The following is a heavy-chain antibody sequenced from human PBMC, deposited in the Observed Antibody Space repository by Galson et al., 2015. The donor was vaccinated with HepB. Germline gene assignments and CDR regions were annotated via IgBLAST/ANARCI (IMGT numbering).Heavy chain of an antibody. D-gene: IGHD6-6*01. CDR2: ISDSNTYI. CDR1: GFNFKIYG. CDR3: ARDLKSGNSSQIDF. V-gene: IGHV3-21*01. J-gene: IGHJ4*02. Sequence: SLRLSCAASGFNFKIYGMNWVRQAPGKGLGWVASISDSNTYIFYADSVKGRFTISRDDAKNSVFLLMNTLGVEDTALYYCARDLKSGNSSQIDFWGQGTLVTVFS.